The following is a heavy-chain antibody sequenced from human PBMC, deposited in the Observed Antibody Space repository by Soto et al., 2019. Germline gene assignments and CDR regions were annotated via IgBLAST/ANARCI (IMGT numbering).Heavy chain of an antibody. V-gene: IGHV6-1*01. Sequence: SQTLSLTCAISGDSVSSNSVVWNWIRQSPSRGLEWLGRTYYRSKWYYEYAESVKSRIAINPDTSKNQFSLQLNSVTPEDTAVYYCARGAFIVSPGPGFDYWGQGTPVTVSS. J-gene: IGHJ4*02. CDR2: TYYRSKWYY. CDR1: GDSVSSNSVV. CDR3: ARGAFIVSPGPGFDY. D-gene: IGHD3-16*02.